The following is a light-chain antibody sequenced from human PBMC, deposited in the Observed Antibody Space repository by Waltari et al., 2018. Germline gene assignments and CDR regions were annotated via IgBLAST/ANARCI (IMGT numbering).Light chain of an antibody. CDR2: QGS. Sequence: DIQMTQSPSTLSASVGDRVNITCRASQTITNWVAWYQQKPGKAPELLIYQGSNLQTGVPSRFSGGGSGAEYTLTISSLQADDFATYYCQQYRSYWTFGQGTKVEMK. V-gene: IGKV1-5*03. CDR1: QTITNW. CDR3: QQYRSYWT. J-gene: IGKJ1*01.